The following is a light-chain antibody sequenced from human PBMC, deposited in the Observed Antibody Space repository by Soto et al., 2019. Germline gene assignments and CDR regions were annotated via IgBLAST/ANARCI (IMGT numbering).Light chain of an antibody. J-gene: IGKJ2*01. V-gene: IGKV1-5*01. CDR1: ESLSTW. Sequence: DIQMTQSPSTLSASVGDRVTITCRASESLSTWLAWYQQKPGKAPNLLIFDASSLESGVPSRFNGSGYGTEFTLTISSLQPDDFATYYCQQYNVYPHTFGQGTKLEIK. CDR3: QQYNVYPHT. CDR2: DAS.